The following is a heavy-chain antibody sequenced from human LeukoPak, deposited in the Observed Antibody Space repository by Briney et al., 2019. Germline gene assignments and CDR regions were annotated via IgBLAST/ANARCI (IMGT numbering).Heavy chain of an antibody. V-gene: IGHV3-30*18. D-gene: IGHD3-22*01. CDR3: AKNTPYYYDSSGYLFDY. CDR2: ISYDGSNK. J-gene: IGHJ4*02. CDR1: GFTFSSYA. Sequence: GGSLRLSCAASGFTFSSYAMSWVRQAPGKGLEWVAVISYDGSNKYYADSVKGRFTISRENSKNTLYLQMNSLRAEDTAVYYCAKNTPYYYDSSGYLFDYWGQGTLVTVSS.